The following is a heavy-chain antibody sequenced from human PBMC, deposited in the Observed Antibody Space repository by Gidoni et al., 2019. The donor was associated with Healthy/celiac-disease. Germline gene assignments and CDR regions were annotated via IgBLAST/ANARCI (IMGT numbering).Heavy chain of an antibody. CDR2: IYYSGST. J-gene: IGHJ6*02. CDR3: ARRINPSARILEWLNYYYYYGMDV. D-gene: IGHD3-3*01. CDR1: GGSISSSSYY. V-gene: IGHV4-39*01. Sequence: QLQLQESGPGLVKPSETLSLTCTVSGGSISSSSYYWGWIRQPPGKGLEWIGSIYYSGSTYYNPSLKSRVTISVDTSKNQFSLKLSSVTAADTAVYYCARRINPSARILEWLNYYYYYGMDVWGQGTTVTVSS.